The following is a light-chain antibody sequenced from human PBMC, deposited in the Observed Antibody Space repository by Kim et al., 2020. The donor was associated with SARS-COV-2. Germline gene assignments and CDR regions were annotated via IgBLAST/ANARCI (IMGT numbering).Light chain of an antibody. CDR2: QDS. V-gene: IGLV3-1*01. Sequence: VSPGQTASITCSGDKLWDKYACWYQQKPGQSPVLGIYQDSKRPSGIPERFSGSNSGNTATLTISGTQAMDEADYYCQAWDSSTAVFGGGTQLTVL. J-gene: IGLJ3*02. CDR3: QAWDSSTAV. CDR1: KLWDKY.